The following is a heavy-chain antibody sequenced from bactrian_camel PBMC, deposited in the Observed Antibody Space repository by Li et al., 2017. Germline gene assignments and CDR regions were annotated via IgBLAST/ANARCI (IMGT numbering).Heavy chain of an antibody. CDR1: YNHRGNC. CDR3: AADVYGYCRTRRPTAWLYNF. D-gene: IGHD1*01. V-gene: IGHV3S53*01. J-gene: IGHJ4*01. Sequence: HVQLVESGGGSVQAGGSLRLSCRYNHRGNCLAWFRQAPGKEREAVAAIFTRRGPPLYADPVKGRFTISLDNAKHTIDLHMNSLKPEDTAMYYCAADVYGYCRTRRPTAWLYNFRGRGTQVTVS. CDR2: IFTRRGPP.